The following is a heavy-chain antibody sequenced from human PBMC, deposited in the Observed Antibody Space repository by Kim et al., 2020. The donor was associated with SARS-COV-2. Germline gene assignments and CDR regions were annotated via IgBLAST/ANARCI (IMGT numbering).Heavy chain of an antibody. J-gene: IGHJ4*02. V-gene: IGHV3-21*01. D-gene: IGHD3-22*01. CDR3: ARDQVVVVKSLDY. CDR2: ISSSSSDI. Sequence: GGSLRLSCAASGFTFSSYSMNWVRQAPGKGLEWVSSISSSSSDIYYADSLKGRFTISRDNAKNSLYLQMNSLRAEDTAVYYCARDQVVVVKSLDYWGQGTLVTVSS. CDR1: GFTFSSYS.